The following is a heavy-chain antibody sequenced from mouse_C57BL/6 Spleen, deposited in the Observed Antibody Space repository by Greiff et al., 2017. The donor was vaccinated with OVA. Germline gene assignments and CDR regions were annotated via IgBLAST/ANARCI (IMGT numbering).Heavy chain of an antibody. Sequence: QVQLQQPGAELVMPGASVKLSCKASGYTFTSYWMHWVKQRPGQGLEWIGEIDPSDSYTNYNQKFKGKSTLTVDKSSSTAYMQLSSLTSEDSAVYYCARGDSKPSFFAYWGQGTLVTVSA. CDR3: ARGDSKPSFFAY. CDR1: GYTFTSYW. V-gene: IGHV1-69*01. CDR2: IDPSDSYT. J-gene: IGHJ3*01. D-gene: IGHD2-5*01.